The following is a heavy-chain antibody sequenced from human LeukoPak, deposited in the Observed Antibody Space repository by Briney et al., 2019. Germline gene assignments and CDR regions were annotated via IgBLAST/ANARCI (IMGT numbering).Heavy chain of an antibody. V-gene: IGHV1-18*01. Sequence: ASVKVSCKASGYTFTSYDINWVRQAPGQGLEWMGWINPNSGGTNYAQKLQGRVTMTTDTSTSTAYMELRSLRSDDTAVYYCARGRRFPVSSYYYGSGSYYNENGMDVWGQGTTVTVSS. D-gene: IGHD3-10*01. CDR3: ARGRRFPVSSYYYGSGSYYNENGMDV. J-gene: IGHJ6*02. CDR1: GYTFTSYD. CDR2: INPNSGGT.